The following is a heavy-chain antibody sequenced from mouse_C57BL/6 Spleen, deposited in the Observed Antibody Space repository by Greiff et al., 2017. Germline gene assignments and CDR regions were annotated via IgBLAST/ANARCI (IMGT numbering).Heavy chain of an antibody. V-gene: IGHV1-74*01. CDR2: IHPSDSDT. CDR1: GYTFTSYW. D-gene: IGHD1-1*01. CDR3: AIPPMTTEPLYWYFDV. Sequence: QVQLQQPGAELVKPGASVKVSCKASGYTFTSYWMHWVKQRPGQGLEWIGRIHPSDSDTNYNHKFKGKATLTVDKSSSTAYMQLSSLTSEDSAVYYCAIPPMTTEPLYWYFDVWGTGTTVTVSS. J-gene: IGHJ1*03.